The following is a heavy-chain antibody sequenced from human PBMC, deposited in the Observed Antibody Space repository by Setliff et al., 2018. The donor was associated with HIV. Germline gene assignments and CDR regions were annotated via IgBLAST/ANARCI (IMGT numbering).Heavy chain of an antibody. CDR3: ATIITQYGRIAFDI. CDR2: FDPEDGET. CDR1: GYTLTELS. V-gene: IGHV1-24*01. J-gene: IGHJ3*02. D-gene: IGHD2-15*01. Sequence: ASVKVSCKVSGYTLTELSMHWVRQAPGKGLEWMGGFDPEDGETIYAQKFQGRVTMTEYTSTDTAYMELSSLRAEDTAVYYCATIITQYGRIAFDIWGQGTLVSV.